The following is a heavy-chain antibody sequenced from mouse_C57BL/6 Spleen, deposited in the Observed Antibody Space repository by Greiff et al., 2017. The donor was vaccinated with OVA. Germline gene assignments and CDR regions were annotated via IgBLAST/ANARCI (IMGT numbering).Heavy chain of an antibody. D-gene: IGHD3-2*02. CDR3: ARWMTAQATWYFDV. CDR2: INPNYGTT. CDR1: GYSFTDYN. V-gene: IGHV1-39*01. J-gene: IGHJ1*03. Sequence: VQLQQSGPELVKPGASVKISCKASGYSFTDYNMNWVKQSNGKSLEWIGVINPNYGTTSYNQKFKGKATLTVDQSSSTAYMQLNSLTSEDSAVYYWARWMTAQATWYFDVWGTGTTVTVSS.